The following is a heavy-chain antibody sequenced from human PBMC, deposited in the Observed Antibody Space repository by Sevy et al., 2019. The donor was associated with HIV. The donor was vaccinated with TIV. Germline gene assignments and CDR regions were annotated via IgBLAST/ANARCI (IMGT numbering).Heavy chain of an antibody. V-gene: IGHV3-74*01. D-gene: IGHD6-19*01. CDR2: INSDGSST. Sequence: GGSLRLSCAASGFTFSSYWMHWVRQAPGKGLVWVSRINSDGSSTSYADSVKGRFTIYRDNAKNTLYLQMNSLRAEDTAVYDGARDHEGSSGWYEDDAFDIWGQGTMVTVSS. CDR1: GFTFSSYW. CDR3: ARDHEGSSGWYEDDAFDI. J-gene: IGHJ3*02.